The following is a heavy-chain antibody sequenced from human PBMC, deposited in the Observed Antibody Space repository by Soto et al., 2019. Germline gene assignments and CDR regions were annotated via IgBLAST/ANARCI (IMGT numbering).Heavy chain of an antibody. J-gene: IGHJ3*02. CDR1: GFTFSSYS. CDR2: STASGGTT. V-gene: IGHV3-23*01. CDR3: AKCIQVNWNYGAFHI. Sequence: EVKLLESGGGLVQPGGSLRLSCAASGFTFSSYSMSWVRQAPGKGLEWVSHSTASGGTTYYADSVKGRFTISRDSSRNTLYLQMNSLRAEDTALYFCAKCIQVNWNYGAFHIWVQGTMVTVSS. D-gene: IGHD1-7*01.